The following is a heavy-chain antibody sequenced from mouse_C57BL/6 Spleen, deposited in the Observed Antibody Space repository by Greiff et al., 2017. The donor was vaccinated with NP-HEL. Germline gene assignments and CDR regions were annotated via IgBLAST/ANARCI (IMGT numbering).Heavy chain of an antibody. V-gene: IGHV8-12*01. D-gene: IGHD1-1*01. Sequence: QVQLKQSGPGILQSSQTLSLTCSFSGFSLSTSGMGVSWIRQPSGKGLEWLAHIYWDDDKRYNPSLKSRLTISKDTSRNQVFLKITSVDTADTATYYCARRGYYGSSYSAMDYWGQGTSVTVSS. CDR1: GFSLSTSGMG. CDR3: ARRGYYGSSYSAMDY. CDR2: IYWDDDK. J-gene: IGHJ4*01.